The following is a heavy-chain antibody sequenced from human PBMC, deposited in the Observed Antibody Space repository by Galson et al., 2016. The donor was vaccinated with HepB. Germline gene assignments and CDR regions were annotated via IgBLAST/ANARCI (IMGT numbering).Heavy chain of an antibody. CDR1: GYTFLTYS. D-gene: IGHD3-9*01. CDR2: FNPSDGST. Sequence: SVKVSCKASGYTFLTYSIHWVRQAPGQGLEWMGIFNPSDGSTTYPQKFQDRVTMTRGTSADTVYMELSSLGSEDTAVYYCATAARLPYFDWSLSFLDYWGQGTLVTVSS. CDR3: ATAARLPYFDWSLSFLDY. V-gene: IGHV1-46*01. J-gene: IGHJ4*02.